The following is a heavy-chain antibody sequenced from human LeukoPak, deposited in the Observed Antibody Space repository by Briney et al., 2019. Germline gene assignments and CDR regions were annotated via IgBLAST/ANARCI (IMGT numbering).Heavy chain of an antibody. V-gene: IGHV3-23*01. D-gene: IGHD1-26*01. Sequence: GGSLRLSSAASGFTFSSYAISWDRQAPGKGLEWVSAISGSGGSTYYADSVKGRFTISRDNSKNTLYLQMNSLRADDTAVYYCAKKSGIAGGYHDYWGQGTLVTVSS. CDR3: AKKSGIAGGYHDY. CDR2: ISGSGGST. CDR1: GFTFSSYA. J-gene: IGHJ4*02.